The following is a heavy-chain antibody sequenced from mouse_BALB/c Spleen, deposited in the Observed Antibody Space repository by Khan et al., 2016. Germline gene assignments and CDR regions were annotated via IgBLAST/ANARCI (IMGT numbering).Heavy chain of an antibody. D-gene: IGHD1-2*01. J-gene: IGHJ3*01. V-gene: IGHV3-8*02. CDR3: ATWDYYGSAGAY. CDR1: GDSITSGH. Sequence: VQLKESGPSLAKPSQTLSLTCSVTGDSITSGHWNWIRTFPGNKFDFMGYISHSGDSYYNPSLKSRISITRDTSKNQYYLQLNSVTTEDTATDYCATWDYYGSAGAYWGQGTLVTVSA. CDR2: ISHSGDS.